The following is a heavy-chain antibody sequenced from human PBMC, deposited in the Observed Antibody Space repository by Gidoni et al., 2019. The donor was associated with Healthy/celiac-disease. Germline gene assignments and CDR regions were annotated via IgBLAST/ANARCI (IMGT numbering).Heavy chain of an antibody. CDR1: GGSFSGYY. J-gene: IGHJ3*02. D-gene: IGHD3-9*01. Sequence: QVQLQQWGAGLLKPSETLSLTCAVYGGSFSGYYWSWIRQPPGKGLEWIGEINHSGSTNYNPSLKSRVTISVDTSKNQFSLKLSSVTAADTAVYYCARGPTVLRYFDWLRRREAFDIWGQGTMVTVSS. V-gene: IGHV4-34*01. CDR2: INHSGST. CDR3: ARGPTVLRYFDWLRRREAFDI.